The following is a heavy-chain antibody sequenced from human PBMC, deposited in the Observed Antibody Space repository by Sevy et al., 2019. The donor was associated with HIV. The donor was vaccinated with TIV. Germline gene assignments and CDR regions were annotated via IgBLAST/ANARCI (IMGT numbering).Heavy chain of an antibody. V-gene: IGHV3-30*02. J-gene: IGHJ6*02. CDR1: GFTFSSYG. CDR2: IRYDGSNK. Sequence: GGSLRLSCAASGFTFSSYGMHWVRQAPGKGLEWVAFIRYDGSNKYYADSVKGRFTISRDNSKNTLYLQMNSLRAEDXXXXXXXXXXXXXXXXXXXXXXYYGMDVWGQGTTVTVSS. CDR3: XXXXXXXXXXXXXXXXYYGMDV.